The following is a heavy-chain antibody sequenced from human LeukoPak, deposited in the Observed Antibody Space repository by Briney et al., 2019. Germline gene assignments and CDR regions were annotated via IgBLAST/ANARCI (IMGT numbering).Heavy chain of an antibody. CDR3: ARERAVAGSPASKGQEFDY. V-gene: IGHV3-30*03. D-gene: IGHD6-19*01. J-gene: IGHJ4*02. CDR1: GFTFSSYG. CDR2: ISYDGSNK. Sequence: GGSLRLSCAASGFTFSSYGMHWVRQAPGKGLEWVAIISYDGSNKYYADSVKGRFTISRDNSKNTLYLQMNSLRAEDTAVYYCARERAVAGSPASKGQEFDYWGQGTLVTVSS.